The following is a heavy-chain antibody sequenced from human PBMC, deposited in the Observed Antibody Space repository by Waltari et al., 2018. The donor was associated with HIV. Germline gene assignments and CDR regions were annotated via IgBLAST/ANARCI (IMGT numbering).Heavy chain of an antibody. V-gene: IGHV3-7*03. Sequence: EVQLVESGGDLVQPGGSLRLSCAASGFIFSNFWINWVRQAPGKGLGWVANIKEDGTEKYYADSVRGRFTIFRDSSKNSFYLQLNSLRAEDTAVYYCATGRALDYWGQGTLVTVSS. CDR1: GFIFSNFW. CDR2: IKEDGTEK. J-gene: IGHJ4*02. CDR3: ATGRALDY.